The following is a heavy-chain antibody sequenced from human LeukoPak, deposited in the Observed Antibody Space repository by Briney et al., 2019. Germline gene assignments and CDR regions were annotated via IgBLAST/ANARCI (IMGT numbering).Heavy chain of an antibody. J-gene: IGHJ4*02. CDR2: INTQKGHT. Sequence: ASVTASCKDSGYTFTNYNISWVRQAPGQGLEWMGWINTQKGHTNFLQKFQGRVTVTTDISTNTAYMELRRLRSDDTAVYYCAREFGHCSGDNCFYFFDSWGQGSLVIVSS. D-gene: IGHD2-15*01. CDR3: AREFGHCSGDNCFYFFDS. V-gene: IGHV1-18*01. CDR1: GYTFTNYN.